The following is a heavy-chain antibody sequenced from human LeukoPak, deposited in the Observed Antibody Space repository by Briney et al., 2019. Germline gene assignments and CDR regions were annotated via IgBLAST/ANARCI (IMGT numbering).Heavy chain of an antibody. CDR1: GGSISSGGYS. D-gene: IGHD6-13*01. V-gene: IGHV4-30-2*01. CDR3: ASTYSSSWNLDY. CDR2: IYHSGST. Sequence: SETLSLTCAVSGGSISSGGYSWSWIRRPPGKGLEWIGYIYHSGSTYYNPSLKRRVTISVDRSKNQFSLKLSSVTAADTAVYYCASTYSSSWNLDYWGQGTLVTVSS. J-gene: IGHJ4*02.